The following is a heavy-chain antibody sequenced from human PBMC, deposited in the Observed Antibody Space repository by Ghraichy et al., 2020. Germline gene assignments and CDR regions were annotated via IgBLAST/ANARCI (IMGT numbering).Heavy chain of an antibody. CDR1: GYDFNKYA. CDR3: ARAPSTGSGWYEHFDF. CDR2: INAGNVNT. Sequence: ASVKVSCKTSGYDFNKYAMHWVRQAPGQSLEWLAWINAGNVNTKYSPRFQFRFTITGDSSASTVYMELRRLTSEDTAVYYCARAPSTGSGWYEHFDFWGQGTLVTVSS. V-gene: IGHV1-3*01. D-gene: IGHD6-19*01. J-gene: IGHJ4*02.